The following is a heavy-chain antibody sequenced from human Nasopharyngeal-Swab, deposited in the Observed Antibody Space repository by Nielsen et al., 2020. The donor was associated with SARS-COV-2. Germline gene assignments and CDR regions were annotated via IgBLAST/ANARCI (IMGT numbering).Heavy chain of an antibody. CDR3: ARGGMVGATTYGWFDP. CDR2: ISYDGSNK. CDR1: GFTFSSYG. Sequence: GGSLRLSCAAPGFTFSSYGMHWVRQAPGKGLECVAVISYDGSNKYHADSVRGRFTISRDDSENTLYLQMNSLRPEDTAVYYCARGGMVGATTYGWFDPWGQGTLVTVSS. D-gene: IGHD1-26*01. V-gene: IGHV3-30*03. J-gene: IGHJ5*02.